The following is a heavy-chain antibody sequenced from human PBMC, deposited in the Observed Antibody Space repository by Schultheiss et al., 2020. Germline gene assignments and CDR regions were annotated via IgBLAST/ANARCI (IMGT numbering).Heavy chain of an antibody. Sequence: SETLSLTCAVSGYSISSGYYWGWIRQPPGKGLEWIGYIYYSGSTYYNPSLKSRVTISVDTSKNQFSLKLSSVTAADTAVYYCAREFDSSGWYRGWFDPWGQGTLVTVSS. CDR3: AREFDSSGWYRGWFDP. D-gene: IGHD6-19*01. CDR1: GYSISSGYY. V-gene: IGHV4-38-2*02. CDR2: IYYSGST. J-gene: IGHJ5*02.